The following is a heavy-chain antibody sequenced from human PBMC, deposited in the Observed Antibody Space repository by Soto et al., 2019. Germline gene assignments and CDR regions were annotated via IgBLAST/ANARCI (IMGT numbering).Heavy chain of an antibody. CDR3: TRSRGWFDP. D-gene: IGHD3-10*01. Sequence: EVQLVESGGGLVQPGGSLKLSCAASGFTFSGSAMHWVRQASGKGLEWVGRIRSKANSYATAYAASVKGRFTISRDDSKNTAYLQMTSLKTEDTAVYYCTRSRGWFDPWGQGTLVTVSS. V-gene: IGHV3-73*01. J-gene: IGHJ5*02. CDR1: GFTFSGSA. CDR2: IRSKANSYAT.